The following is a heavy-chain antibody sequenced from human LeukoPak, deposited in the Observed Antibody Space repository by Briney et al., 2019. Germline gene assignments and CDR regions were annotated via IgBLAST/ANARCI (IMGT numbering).Heavy chain of an antibody. Sequence: ASVKVSCKASGYTFIGYYIHWVRQAPGQRLEWMGWINPNSGGTNYAQKFQGRVTMTRDTSIITAYMELSRLQSDDTAVYYCARNLMITFGGVIGHLDSWGQGTLITVSS. CDR1: GYTFIGYY. CDR3: ARNLMITFGGVIGHLDS. J-gene: IGHJ4*02. V-gene: IGHV1-2*02. D-gene: IGHD3-16*02. CDR2: INPNSGGT.